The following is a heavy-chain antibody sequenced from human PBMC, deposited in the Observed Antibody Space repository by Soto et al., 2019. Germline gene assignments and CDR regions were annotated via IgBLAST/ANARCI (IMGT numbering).Heavy chain of an antibody. CDR2: IYYSGST. D-gene: IGHD4-17*01. Sequence: SETLSLTCTVSGGSISSGGYYWSWIRQHPGKGLEWIGYIYYSGSTYYNPSLKSRVTISVDTSKNQFSLKLSSVTAADTAVYYCARVEFGDYLYYYGMDVWGQGTTVTV. J-gene: IGHJ6*02. CDR1: GGSISSGGYY. CDR3: ARVEFGDYLYYYGMDV. V-gene: IGHV4-31*03.